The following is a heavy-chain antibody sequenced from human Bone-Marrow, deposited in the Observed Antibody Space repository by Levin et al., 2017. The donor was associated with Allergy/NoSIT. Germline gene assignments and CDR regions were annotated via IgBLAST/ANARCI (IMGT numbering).Heavy chain of an antibody. V-gene: IGHV3-23*01. CDR1: GFTFSSYA. CDR2: ISGSGGST. D-gene: IGHD3-10*01. J-gene: IGHJ4*02. Sequence: TGGSLRLSCAASGFTFSSYAMSWVRQAPGKGLEWVSAISGSGGSTYYADSVKGRFTISRDNSKNTLYLQMNSLRAEDTAVYYCAKDSGSRNSILDYWGQGTLVTVSS. CDR3: AKDSGSRNSILDY.